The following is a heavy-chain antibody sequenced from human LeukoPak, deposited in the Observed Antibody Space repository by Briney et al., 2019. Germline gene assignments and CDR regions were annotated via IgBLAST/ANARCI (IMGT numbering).Heavy chain of an antibody. CDR2: FDPEDGET. D-gene: IGHD6-19*01. Sequence: ASVKVSCKVSGYTLTELSMHWVRQAPGKGLEWMGGFDPEDGETIYAQKFQGRVTMTEDTSTDTAYMELSCLRSEDTAVYYCATHHRYSSGWLSGDYWGQGTLVTVSS. V-gene: IGHV1-24*01. CDR1: GYTLTELS. CDR3: ATHHRYSSGWLSGDY. J-gene: IGHJ4*02.